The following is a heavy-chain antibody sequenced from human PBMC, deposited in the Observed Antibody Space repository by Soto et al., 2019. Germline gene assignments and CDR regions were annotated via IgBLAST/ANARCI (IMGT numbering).Heavy chain of an antibody. CDR1: GFTFSSYA. V-gene: IGHV3-23*01. CDR2: ISGSGGST. J-gene: IGHJ5*02. Sequence: GGSLRLSCAASGFTFSSYAVSWVRQAPGKGLEWVSAISGSGGSTYYADSVKGRFTISRDNSKNTLYLQMNSLRAEDTAVYYCAKDPYSSSWYEWFDPWGQGTLVTVSS. D-gene: IGHD6-13*01. CDR3: AKDPYSSSWYEWFDP.